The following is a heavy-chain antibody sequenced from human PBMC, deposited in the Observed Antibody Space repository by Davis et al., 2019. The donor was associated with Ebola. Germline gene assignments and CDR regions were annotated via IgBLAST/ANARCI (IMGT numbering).Heavy chain of an antibody. CDR1: GDSISTYY. CDR2: IYYSGST. J-gene: IGHJ6*01. CDR3: ARDRYSTVTTFYGMDV. Sequence: MPSETLSLTCTVSGDSISTYYWSWIRQPPGKGLEWIGYIYYSGSTNYNPSLKSRVTISVDTSKNQFSLKLSSVTAADTAIYYCARDRYSTVTTFYGMDVWGQGTTVTVSS. V-gene: IGHV4-59*01. D-gene: IGHD4-17*01.